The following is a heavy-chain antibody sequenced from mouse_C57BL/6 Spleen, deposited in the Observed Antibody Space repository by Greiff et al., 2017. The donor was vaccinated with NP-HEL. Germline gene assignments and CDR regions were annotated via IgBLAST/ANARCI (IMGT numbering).Heavy chain of an antibody. CDR2: IWSGGST. Sequence: VQLQQSGPGLVQPSQSLSITCTVSGFSLTSYGVHWVRPSPGKGLEWLGVIWSGGSTDYNAAFISRLSISKDNSKSQVFFKMNSLQADDTAIYYCARKSYDGHWYFDVWGTGTTVTVSS. CDR3: ARKSYDGHWYFDV. V-gene: IGHV2-2*01. J-gene: IGHJ1*03. D-gene: IGHD2-12*01. CDR1: GFSLTSYG.